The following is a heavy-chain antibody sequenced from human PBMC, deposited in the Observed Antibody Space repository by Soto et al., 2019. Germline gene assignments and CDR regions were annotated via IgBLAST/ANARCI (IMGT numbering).Heavy chain of an antibody. J-gene: IGHJ4*02. CDR1: VYTFTSYY. Sequence: ASVKVSCKASVYTFTSYYMHWVRQAPGQGLEWMGIINPSGGSTSYAQKFQGRVTMTRDTSISTTYMELSRLSSEDTAVYYCARERAGATAFDFDYWGQGTLVTVSS. CDR3: ARERAGATAFDFDY. D-gene: IGHD1-26*01. V-gene: IGHV1-46*01. CDR2: INPSGGST.